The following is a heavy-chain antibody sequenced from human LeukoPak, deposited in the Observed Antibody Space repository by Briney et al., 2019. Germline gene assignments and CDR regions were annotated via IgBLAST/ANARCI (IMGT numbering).Heavy chain of an antibody. CDR2: INSDGSST. D-gene: IGHD6-13*01. CDR1: GFTFSSYW. J-gene: IGHJ4*02. CDR3: ARAPSYSSSWRDYFDY. Sequence: GGSLRLSCAASGFTFSSYWMHWVRQAPGKGLVWVSRINSDGSSTSYADSVKGRFTISRDNAKNTLYLQMNSLRAEDTAVYYCARAPSYSSSWRDYFDYWGQGTLVTVSS. V-gene: IGHV3-74*01.